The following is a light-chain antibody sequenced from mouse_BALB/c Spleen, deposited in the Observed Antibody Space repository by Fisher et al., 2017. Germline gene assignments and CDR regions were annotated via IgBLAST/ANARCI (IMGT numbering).Light chain of an antibody. CDR2: STS. V-gene: IGKV4-57-1*01. Sequence: DIVLTQSPAIMSASPGEKVTMTCRASSSVSSSYLHWYQQKSGASPKLWIYSTSNLASGVPARFSGSGSGTSYSLTISSMEAEDAATYYCHQRSSYPFTFGSGTKLEIK. CDR1: SSVSSSY. CDR3: HQRSSYPFT. J-gene: IGKJ4*01.